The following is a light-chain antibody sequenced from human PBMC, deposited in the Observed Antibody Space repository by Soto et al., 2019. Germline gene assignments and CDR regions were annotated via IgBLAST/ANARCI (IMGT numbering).Light chain of an antibody. J-gene: IGKJ2*01. Sequence: EIVLTQSPGTLSLSPGERATLSCRASQSVRSSYLAWYQQKPGQAPRLLIYGASSRATGIPDRFSGSGSGTDFTLTISRLEPEDFAVYYCQQYGGSSPYTFGQGTKLEIK. CDR1: QSVRSSY. V-gene: IGKV3-20*01. CDR3: QQYGGSSPYT. CDR2: GAS.